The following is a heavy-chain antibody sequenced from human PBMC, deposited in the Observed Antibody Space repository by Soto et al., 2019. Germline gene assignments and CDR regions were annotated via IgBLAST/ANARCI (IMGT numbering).Heavy chain of an antibody. CDR3: ASWYDAFDI. CDR2: MHHSGSI. J-gene: IGHJ3*02. D-gene: IGHD6-13*01. CDR1: GDSISNNKW. V-gene: IGHV4-4*02. Sequence: PSETLSLTCSFSGDSISNNKWWSWVRQPPGKGLEWIGEMHHSGSIHYNASLKSRATLSVDKSRNQFSLQLSSVTAADTAVYYCASWYDAFDIWGQGTMVTVS.